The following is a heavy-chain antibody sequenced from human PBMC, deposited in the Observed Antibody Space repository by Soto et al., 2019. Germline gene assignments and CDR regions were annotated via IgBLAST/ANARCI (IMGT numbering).Heavy chain of an antibody. D-gene: IGHD3-16*02. J-gene: IGHJ4*02. CDR1: GGSFSGYY. CDR3: ARANSYDYVWGSYRYPKPKYYFDY. Sequence: QVQLQQWGAGLLKPSETLSLTCAVYGGSFSGYYWSWIRQPPGKGLEWIGEINHSGSTNYNPSLNSRFTISVDTSKNQFSLKLSSVTAADTAVYYCARANSYDYVWGSYRYPKPKYYFDYWGQGTLVTVSS. CDR2: INHSGST. V-gene: IGHV4-34*01.